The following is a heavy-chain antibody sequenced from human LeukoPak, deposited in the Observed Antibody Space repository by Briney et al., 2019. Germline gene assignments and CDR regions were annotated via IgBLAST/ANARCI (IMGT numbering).Heavy chain of an antibody. CDR2: IIPIFGTA. CDR3: ARGTVVVPAATHYYYYGMDV. Sequence: ASVKVSCKASGGTFSSYAISWVRQAPGQGLEWMGGIIPIFGTATYAQNFQGRVTITADESTSTAYMELSSLRSEDTAVYYCARGTVVVPAATHYYYYGMDVWGQGTTVTVSS. J-gene: IGHJ6*02. CDR1: GGTFSSYA. V-gene: IGHV1-69*13. D-gene: IGHD2-2*01.